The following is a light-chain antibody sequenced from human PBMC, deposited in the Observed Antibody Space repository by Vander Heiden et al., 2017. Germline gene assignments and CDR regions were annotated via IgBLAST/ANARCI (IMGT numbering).Light chain of an antibody. Sequence: DIVMTQSPRSLPVTPGEPASISCRSSQSLLHGNGYNFLEWYLQKPGQSPHLLIYLGSNRASGVPDRFNGSGSGTDFTLKISRVEAEDVGVYYCMQALQTPLTFGGGTKMEIK. J-gene: IGKJ4*01. CDR3: MQALQTPLT. CDR2: LGS. CDR1: QSLLHGNGYNF. V-gene: IGKV2-28*01.